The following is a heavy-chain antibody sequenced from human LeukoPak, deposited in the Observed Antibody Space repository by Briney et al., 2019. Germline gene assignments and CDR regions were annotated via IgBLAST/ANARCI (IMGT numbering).Heavy chain of an antibody. J-gene: IGHJ3*01. CDR1: GFTFSSSA. CDR2: ISGSDDTT. D-gene: IGHD6-13*01. V-gene: IGHV3-23*01. Sequence: GGSLRLSCAASGFTFSSSAMSWVRQAPGKGLEWVSSISGSDDTTYYADSVMGRFTISRDNSKNTLYLQMNSLRAEDTAVYYCANNRYSSRWRGAFDVWGQGTRVTVSS. CDR3: ANNRYSSRWRGAFDV.